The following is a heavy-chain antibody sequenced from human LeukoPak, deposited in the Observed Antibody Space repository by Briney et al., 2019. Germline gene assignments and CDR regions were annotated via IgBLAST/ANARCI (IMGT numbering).Heavy chain of an antibody. CDR2: ISGSGSGSST. V-gene: IGHV3-23*01. CDR3: AKSGYNRFDY. D-gene: IGHD5-24*01. J-gene: IGHJ4*02. CDR1: GFTFSSSA. Sequence: PGGSLRLSCAASGFTFSSSAMSRVRQAPGKGLEWVSTISGSGSGSSTYYADSVKGRFTISRDNSKNTLYLQMNSLRAEDTAVYYCAKSGYNRFDYWGQGTLVTVSS.